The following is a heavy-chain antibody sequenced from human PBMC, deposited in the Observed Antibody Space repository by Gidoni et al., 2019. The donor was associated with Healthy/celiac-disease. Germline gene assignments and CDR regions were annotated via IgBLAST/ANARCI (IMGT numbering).Heavy chain of an antibody. J-gene: IGHJ6*02. Sequence: QVQLVESGGGVVQPGRSLRLSCAASGFSFSSYGMHWVRQAPGKGLEWVAVISYDGSNKYYADSVKGRFTISRDNSKNTLYLQMNSLRAEDTAVYYCAKVPNSYYGMDVWGQGTTVTVSS. CDR2: ISYDGSNK. CDR1: GFSFSSYG. V-gene: IGHV3-30*18. CDR3: AKVPNSYYGMDV.